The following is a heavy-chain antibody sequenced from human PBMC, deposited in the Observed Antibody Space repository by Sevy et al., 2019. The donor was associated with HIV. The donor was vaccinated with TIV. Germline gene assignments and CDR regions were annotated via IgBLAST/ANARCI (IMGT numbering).Heavy chain of an antibody. D-gene: IGHD5-18*01. CDR1: GYTFTDYF. CDR3: ASPGGYRYGSLLDY. Sequence: ASVKVSCKASGYTFTDYFMHCVRQAPGQGLEWMGWINPNSGDPKYSQKIQGRITITRDTSISTAYMELSRLTSDDTAVYYCASPGGYRYGSLLDYWGQGTLVTVSS. CDR2: INPNSGDP. V-gene: IGHV1-2*02. J-gene: IGHJ4*02.